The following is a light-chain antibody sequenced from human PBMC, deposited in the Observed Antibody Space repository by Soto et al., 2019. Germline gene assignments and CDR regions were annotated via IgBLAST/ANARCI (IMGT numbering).Light chain of an antibody. CDR3: AAWDDTLKWV. J-gene: IGLJ3*02. CDR1: TSNIGRNF. Sequence: QPVLSQPPSASGTPDQTVTISCYGSTSNIGRNFVYWYLQLPGTAPKLLIYRDNQRPSGVPDRFSGSKSGTSASLAISGLRSEDEADYYCAAWDDTLKWVFGGGTKLTVL. CDR2: RDN. V-gene: IGLV1-47*01.